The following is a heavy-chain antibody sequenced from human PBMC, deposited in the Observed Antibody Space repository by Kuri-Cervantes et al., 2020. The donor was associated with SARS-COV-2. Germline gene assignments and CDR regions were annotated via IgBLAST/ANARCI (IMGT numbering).Heavy chain of an antibody. J-gene: IGHJ3*02. CDR1: GGSISSYY. CDR3: ARAPIDYYCSGGSCSVFFDI. CDR2: INHSGST. V-gene: IGHV4-34*01. D-gene: IGHD2-15*01. Sequence: ESLKISCTVSGGSISSYYWSWIRQPPGKGLEWIGEINHSGSTNYNPSLKSRVTISVDTSKNQFSLKLSSVTAADTAVYYCARAPIDYYCSGGSCSVFFDIWGQGTMVTVSS.